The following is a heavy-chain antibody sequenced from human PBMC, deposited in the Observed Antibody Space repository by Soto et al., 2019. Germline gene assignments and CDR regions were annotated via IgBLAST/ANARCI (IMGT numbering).Heavy chain of an antibody. J-gene: IGHJ4*02. CDR1: GFPFSSYT. CDR3: ARVLGIAAAGTPFDY. V-gene: IGHV3-74*01. Sequence: PGGSLRLSCAASGFPFSSYTMHWVRQDPGKGLVWVARVYSDESSTSYADSVKGRFTISRDNAKNTLYLQMNSLRAEDTAVYYCARVLGIAAAGTPFDYWGQGTLVTVSS. CDR2: VYSDESST. D-gene: IGHD6-13*01.